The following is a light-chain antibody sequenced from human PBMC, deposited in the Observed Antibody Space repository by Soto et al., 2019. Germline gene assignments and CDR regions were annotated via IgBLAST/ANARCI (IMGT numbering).Light chain of an antibody. CDR2: DTS. CDR3: QQRYNWPPIT. CDR1: QSVSSN. Sequence: EILLTQSPATLSLSPGERATLSCRASQSVSSNLAWYQQKPGQAPRLLIYDTSNRATGVPARFSGSGSGTDFTLTISSLEPEDFAVYYGQQRYNWPPITFGQGTRLEIK. J-gene: IGKJ5*01. V-gene: IGKV3-11*01.